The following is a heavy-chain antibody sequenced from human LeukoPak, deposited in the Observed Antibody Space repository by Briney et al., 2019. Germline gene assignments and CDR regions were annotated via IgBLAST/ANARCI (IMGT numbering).Heavy chain of an antibody. D-gene: IGHD5-24*01. CDR1: GFTFDDYS. CDR3: AKERDGYHSEYYFDY. Sequence: GGSLRLSCAASGFTFDDYSMHWVRQAPGKGLEWVSLISWDGGSTYYADSVKGRFTISRDNSKNSLYLQMNSLRAEDTALYYCAKERDGYHSEYYFDYWGQGTLVTVSS. CDR2: ISWDGGST. J-gene: IGHJ4*02. V-gene: IGHV3-43D*03.